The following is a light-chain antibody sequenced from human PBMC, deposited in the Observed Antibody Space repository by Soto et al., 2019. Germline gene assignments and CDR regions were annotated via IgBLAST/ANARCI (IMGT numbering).Light chain of an antibody. J-gene: IGKJ4*01. Sequence: EIVLTQSPATLSLSPGEKATLSCRASQSVSSYLAWYQQKHGQAPRLIIYDASKRATGIPARFSGSGSGTDFTLTSSSLEPEDFAVYFCQHRSSWPLTFGGGTKVEIK. V-gene: IGKV3-11*01. CDR2: DAS. CDR1: QSVSSY. CDR3: QHRSSWPLT.